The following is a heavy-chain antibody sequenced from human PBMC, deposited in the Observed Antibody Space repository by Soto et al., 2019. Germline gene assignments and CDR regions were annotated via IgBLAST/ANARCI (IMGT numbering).Heavy chain of an antibody. CDR3: VRQGYYHDSSGYYLLGFDS. CDR1: GYTFTSYG. V-gene: IGHV1-18*04. Sequence: GASVKVSCKASGYTFTSYGISWVRQAPGQGLEWMGWISAYNGNTNYAQKLQGRVTMTTETSTSTAYLQWSSLNSSDTAMYYCVRQGYYHDSSGYYLLGFDSWGQGTLVTVSS. J-gene: IGHJ4*02. CDR2: ISAYNGNT. D-gene: IGHD3-22*01.